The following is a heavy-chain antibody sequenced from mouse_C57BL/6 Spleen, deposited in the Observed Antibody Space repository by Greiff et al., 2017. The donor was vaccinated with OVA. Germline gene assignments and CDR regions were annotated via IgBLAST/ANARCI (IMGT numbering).Heavy chain of an antibody. CDR1: GYTFTSYW. V-gene: IGHV1-50*01. Sequence: VQLQQPGAELVKPGASVKLSCKASGYTFTSYWMQWVKQRPGQGLEWIGEIDPSDSYTNYNQKFKGKATLTVDTSSSTAYMQLSSLTSEDSAVYYCARSEVPDYWGQGTTLTVSS. J-gene: IGHJ2*01. CDR2: IDPSDSYT. CDR3: ARSEVPDY.